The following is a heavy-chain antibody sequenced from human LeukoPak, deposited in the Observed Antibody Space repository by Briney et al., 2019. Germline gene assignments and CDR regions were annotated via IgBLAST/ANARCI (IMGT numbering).Heavy chain of an antibody. CDR2: VSYSGDT. D-gene: IGHD2-2*02. CDR1: GGSISSSSGHY. J-gene: IGHJ4*02. CDR3: ARVGGYCSGTSCSTTDY. Sequence: SGTLSLTCTVSGGSISSSSGHYWDWIRQPPGKGLEFIGIVSYSGDTYYNPSLKSRVTISVDTSKNQFSLKLSSVTATDTAVYYCARVGGYCSGTSCSTTDYWGQGTLVTVSS. V-gene: IGHV4-39*01.